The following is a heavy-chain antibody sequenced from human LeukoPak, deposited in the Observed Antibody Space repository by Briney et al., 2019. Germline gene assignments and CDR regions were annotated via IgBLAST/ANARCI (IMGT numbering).Heavy chain of an antibody. CDR1: GFTFSSYW. CDR2: INTDGSST. D-gene: IGHD6-13*01. Sequence: GGYLRLYCAASGFTFSSYWMHWVRQAPGKGLVWVSRINTDGSSTSYADSVKGRFTISRDNAKNSLYLQMNSLRAEDTAVYYCAVGGSSWYYYWGQGTLVTVSS. CDR3: AVGGSSWYYY. J-gene: IGHJ4*02. V-gene: IGHV3-74*01.